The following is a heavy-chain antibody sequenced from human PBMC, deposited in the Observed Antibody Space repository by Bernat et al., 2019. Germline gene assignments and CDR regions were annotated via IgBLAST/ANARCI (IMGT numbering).Heavy chain of an antibody. CDR2: IYWDDDK. CDR1: GFSLMTTGVG. Sequence: QITLEESGPPRVKPTQTLTLTCTFSGFSLMTTGVGVGWIRQPPGKALECLAFIYWDDDKRYSPSLRNRLTIAKDTSKNQVFLTMTNMDPVDTATYYCARIRQGFWSGYYYYYYMDVWGKGTTVTVSS. J-gene: IGHJ6*03. V-gene: IGHV2-5*02. D-gene: IGHD3-3*01. CDR3: ARIRQGFWSGYYYYYYMDV.